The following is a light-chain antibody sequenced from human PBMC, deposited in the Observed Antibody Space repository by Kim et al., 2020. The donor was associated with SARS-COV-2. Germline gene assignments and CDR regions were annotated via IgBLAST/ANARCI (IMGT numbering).Light chain of an antibody. CDR1: KLGDKY. CDR3: QAWDSSTVV. J-gene: IGLJ2*01. CDR2: QDS. Sequence: VSPGQSARITCSGDKLGDKYAYWYQQKPGQSPVLVIYQDSKRPSGIPVRFSGSSSGNTATLTISGTQAMDEADYYCQAWDSSTVVFGGGTQLTVL. V-gene: IGLV3-1*01.